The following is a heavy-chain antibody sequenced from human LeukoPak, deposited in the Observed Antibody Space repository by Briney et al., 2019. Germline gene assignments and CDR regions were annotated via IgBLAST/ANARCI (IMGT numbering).Heavy chain of an antibody. D-gene: IGHD6-19*01. CDR3: ARGQRALAVAGKGYYHYYIDV. J-gene: IGHJ6*03. Sequence: PSGTLSLTCAVYGWSFSGFYWSWIRQPPGKGVEWIGEINHSGSTNYNPSLKSGGTISAAPDKTPFSLKLSSVTAADTAVYYCARGQRALAVAGKGYYHYYIDVWGKGPTVPVSS. V-gene: IGHV4-34*01. CDR2: INHSGST. CDR1: GWSFSGFY.